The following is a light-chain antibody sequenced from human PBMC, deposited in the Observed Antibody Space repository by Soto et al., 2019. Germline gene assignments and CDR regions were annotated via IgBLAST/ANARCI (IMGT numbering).Light chain of an antibody. Sequence: EIVMTQSPATLSVSPGERATLSGRASQSVSSNLAWYQQKPGQAPRLLIYGASTRATGIPARFSGSWSGTEFTLTISSLQSEDCAVYYCQQYNNWPRTFGHGTTVAIK. CDR1: QSVSSN. CDR3: QQYNNWPRT. CDR2: GAS. J-gene: IGKJ1*01. V-gene: IGKV3-15*01.